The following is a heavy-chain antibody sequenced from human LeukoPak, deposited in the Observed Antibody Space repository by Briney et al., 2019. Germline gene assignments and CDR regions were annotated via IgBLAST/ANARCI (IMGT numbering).Heavy chain of an antibody. CDR2: IYYSGST. J-gene: IGHJ3*02. CDR3: ARDLGYCSSTSCYTPDAFDI. Sequence: SETLSLTCTVSGGSISSYYWSWIRQPQGKGLEWIGYIYYSGSTNYNPSLKSRVTISVDTSKNQFSLKLSSVTAADTAVYYCARDLGYCSSTSCYTPDAFDIWGQGTMVTVSS. CDR1: GGSISSYY. V-gene: IGHV4-59*01. D-gene: IGHD2-2*02.